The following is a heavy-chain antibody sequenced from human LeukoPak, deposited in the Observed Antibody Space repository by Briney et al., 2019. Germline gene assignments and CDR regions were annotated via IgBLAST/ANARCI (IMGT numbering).Heavy chain of an antibody. CDR3: ARDRPGLTVAGTSYYYGMDV. Sequence: PSESLSLTCTVSGGSISSYYWSWIRQPPGKGLQWIGYISYSGSTNYNPSLKSRVTISVDTSKNQFSLKLSSVTAADTAVYYCARDRPGLTVAGTSYYYGMDVWGQGTTVTVSS. J-gene: IGHJ6*02. V-gene: IGHV4-59*01. D-gene: IGHD6-19*01. CDR1: GGSISSYY. CDR2: ISYSGST.